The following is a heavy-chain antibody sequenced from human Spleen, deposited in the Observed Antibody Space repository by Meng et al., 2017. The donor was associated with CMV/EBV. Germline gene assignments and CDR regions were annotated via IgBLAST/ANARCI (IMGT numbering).Heavy chain of an antibody. Sequence: SLKISCAASGFTFDHYAMHWVRQAPGKGLEWVSGISWNSSSIGYADSVKGRFTISRDNAKKSLYLQMNSLRDEDVALYFCAKDRLANYYYFDLDVWGQGTTVTVSS. CDR2: ISWNSSSI. J-gene: IGHJ6*01. V-gene: IGHV3-9*03. CDR1: GFTFDHYA. D-gene: IGHD5-12*01. CDR3: AKDRLANYYYFDLDV.